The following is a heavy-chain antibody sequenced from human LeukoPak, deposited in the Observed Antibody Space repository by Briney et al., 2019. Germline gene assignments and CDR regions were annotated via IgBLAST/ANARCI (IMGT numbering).Heavy chain of an antibody. Sequence: GGSLRLSCAASGFTFSSYAMSWVRQAPGRGLEWVSTISGSGDSTYYADSVKGRFTISRDNSKNTLYLQMNSLRPEDTAVYYCPKGCASTSCYSSEYWGQGTLVTVSS. CDR1: GFTFSSYA. D-gene: IGHD2-2*01. J-gene: IGHJ4*02. V-gene: IGHV3-23*01. CDR2: ISGSGDST. CDR3: PKGCASTSCYSSEY.